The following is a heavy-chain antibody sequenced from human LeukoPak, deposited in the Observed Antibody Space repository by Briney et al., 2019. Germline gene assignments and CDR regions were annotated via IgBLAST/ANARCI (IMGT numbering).Heavy chain of an antibody. CDR2: VSYGGST. Sequence: SETLSLTCTVSGDSISNYYWNWVRQAPGKGLEWIGFVSYGGSTIYSPSLKSRVVISVETSRNQFSLRLTSVTAADTAVYYCSRLPRGTYDLTWGQGTLVTVFS. CDR3: SRLPRGTYDLT. CDR1: GDSISNYY. D-gene: IGHD1-26*01. V-gene: IGHV4-59*01. J-gene: IGHJ5*02.